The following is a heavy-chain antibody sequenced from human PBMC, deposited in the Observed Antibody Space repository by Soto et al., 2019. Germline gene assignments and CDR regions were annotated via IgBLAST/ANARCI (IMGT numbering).Heavy chain of an antibody. J-gene: IGHJ6*02. V-gene: IGHV5-10-1*01. CDR1: GYSFTNYW. CDR3: ARPHFASSTAYGLDV. Sequence: PGESLKISCKGFGYSFTNYWINWVRQMPGRGLEWMGRIDPTDSYTNYSPSLQGHVSISVDKSISTAYLQWSSLKASDTAMYYCARPHFASSTAYGLDVWGQGTTVPVSS. D-gene: IGHD6-6*01. CDR2: IDPTDSYT.